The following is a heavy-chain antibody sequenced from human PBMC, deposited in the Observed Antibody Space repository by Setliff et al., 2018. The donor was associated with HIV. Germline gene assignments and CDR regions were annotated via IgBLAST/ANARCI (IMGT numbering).Heavy chain of an antibody. CDR2: IYYSGST. Sequence: SETLSLTCNVSGDSISDYYWTWIRQPPGKGLEWIGYIYYSGSTNYNPSLKSRVTISVDTSKNQFSLKLSSLTAADTAVYYCARAYDYSNYFHYYTDVWGKGTTVTVSS. V-gene: IGHV4-59*01. D-gene: IGHD4-4*01. CDR1: GDSISDYY. J-gene: IGHJ6*03. CDR3: ARAYDYSNYFHYYTDV.